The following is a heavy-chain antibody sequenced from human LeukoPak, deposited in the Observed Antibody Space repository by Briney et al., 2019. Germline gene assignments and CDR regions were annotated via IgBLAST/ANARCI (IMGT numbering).Heavy chain of an antibody. D-gene: IGHD3-22*01. J-gene: IGHJ6*03. CDR2: ISYSGST. Sequence: SETLSLTCAVSGGSISSGGYSWGWIRQPPGKGLEWIGYISYSGSTYNNPSLKSRVSISVDTSKNQFSLKLSSVTAADTAVYYCARGGYYYDSSGYFPSMDVWGKGTTVTVSS. CDR3: ARGGYYYDSSGYFPSMDV. CDR1: GGSISSGGYS. V-gene: IGHV4-30-4*07.